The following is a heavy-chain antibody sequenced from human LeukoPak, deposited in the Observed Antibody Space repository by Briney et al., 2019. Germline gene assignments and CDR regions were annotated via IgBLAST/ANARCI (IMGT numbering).Heavy chain of an antibody. J-gene: IGHJ5*02. CDR3: ARAQSGSYGQLNL. CDR1: GGSISSSSYY. D-gene: IGHD1-26*01. CDR2: IYYSGST. V-gene: IGHV4-39*07. Sequence: SETLSLTCTVSGGSISSSSYYWGWIRQPPGKGLEWIGSIYYSGSTYYNPSLKSRVTISVDTSKNQFSLKLSSVTAADTALYYCARAQSGSYGQLNLWGQGTLVTVSS.